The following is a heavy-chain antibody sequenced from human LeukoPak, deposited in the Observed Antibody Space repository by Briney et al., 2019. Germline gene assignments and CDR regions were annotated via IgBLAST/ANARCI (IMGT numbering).Heavy chain of an antibody. J-gene: IGHJ4*02. D-gene: IGHD1-1*01. CDR3: ARHDRSMRFFDY. V-gene: IGHV3-23*01. CDR2: ISDNGDTT. Sequence: GGFLRVSCAASGFSFRSYVMSWVRQAPGKGLEWVSAISDNGDTTYYADSVEGRFTISRDNSKNTVFLQMNSLRAEDTAVYYCARHDRSMRFFDYWGQGTLVTVSS. CDR1: GFSFRSYV.